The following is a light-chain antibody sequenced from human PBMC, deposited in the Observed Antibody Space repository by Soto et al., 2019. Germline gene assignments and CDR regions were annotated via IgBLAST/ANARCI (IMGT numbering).Light chain of an antibody. V-gene: IGLV2-14*01. J-gene: IGLJ1*01. Sequence: QSALTQPASMSGSPGQSITISCTGTSSDVGGYNYVSWYQQHPGQAPKLMIYDVNNRPSGISDRFSGSKSGNTASLTISWLQAEDEAEYYCCSYTSSITRYVFGTGTKLTVL. CDR1: SSDVGGYNY. CDR3: CSYTSSITRYV. CDR2: DVN.